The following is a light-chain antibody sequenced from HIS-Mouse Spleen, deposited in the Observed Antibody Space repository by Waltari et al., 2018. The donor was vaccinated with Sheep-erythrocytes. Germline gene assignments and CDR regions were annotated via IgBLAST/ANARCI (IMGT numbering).Light chain of an antibody. Sequence: DTQITQSPSTPSASVGDRVTITCRASQSISSWLAWYQQKPGKAPKLLIYKPSSLESGVPSRFSGSGSGTEFTLTISSLQPDDFATYYCQQYNSYPLTFGGGTKVEIK. J-gene: IGKJ4*01. CDR3: QQYNSYPLT. V-gene: IGKV1-5*03. CDR1: QSISSW. CDR2: KPS.